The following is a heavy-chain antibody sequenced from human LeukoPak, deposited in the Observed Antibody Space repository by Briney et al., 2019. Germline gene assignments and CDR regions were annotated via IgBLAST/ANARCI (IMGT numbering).Heavy chain of an antibody. V-gene: IGHV3-53*01. J-gene: IGHJ3*01. Sequence: GGSLRLSCAASGFTVSSNYMSWVRQAPGKGLEWVSGLTNSGGQTYYADAVKGRFTISRDNSKKKVYLQMDSLGVDDTAIYYCAKGKINHDGAFDVWGQGTRVTVSS. CDR1: GFTVSSNY. CDR2: TNSGGQT. CDR3: AKGKINHDGAFDV. D-gene: IGHD1-14*01.